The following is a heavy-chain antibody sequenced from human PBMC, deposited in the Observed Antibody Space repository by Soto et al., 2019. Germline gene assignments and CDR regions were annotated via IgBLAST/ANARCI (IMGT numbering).Heavy chain of an antibody. J-gene: IGHJ6*02. CDR3: AKDRSSILHYGMDV. CDR2: ISWNSDNI. Sequence: GGFLRLSCAASGFTFDDYAMHWVRQAPGKGLEWVSGISWNSDNIGYADSVKGRFTISRDNVKNSLYLQMNSLRAEDTALYYRAKDRSSILHYGMDVWGQGTTVTVSS. D-gene: IGHD3-9*01. V-gene: IGHV3-9*01. CDR1: GFTFDDYA.